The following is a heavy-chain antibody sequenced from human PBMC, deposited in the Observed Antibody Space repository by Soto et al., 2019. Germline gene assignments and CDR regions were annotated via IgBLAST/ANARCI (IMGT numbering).Heavy chain of an antibody. Sequence: EVQLVESGGGLVQPGGSLRLSCAASGFTFSTYTMNWVRQAPGKGLEWVSSISSSSSYRYYADSVKGRFTISRDNAKNSLYLQMNGLRGEDTAAYYCARTRTYEGSSGYSYPFYYYYSGMDVLGQGTRVTVTS. J-gene: IGHJ6*02. D-gene: IGHD3-22*01. V-gene: IGHV3-21*01. CDR3: ARTRTYEGSSGYSYPFYYYYSGMDV. CDR1: GFTFSTYT. CDR2: ISSSSSYR.